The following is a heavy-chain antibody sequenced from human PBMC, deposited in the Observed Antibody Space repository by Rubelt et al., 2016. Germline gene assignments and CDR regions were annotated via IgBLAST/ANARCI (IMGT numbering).Heavy chain of an antibody. CDR3: AKDPIDRLRDGEIYFDY. V-gene: IGHV3-30*02. J-gene: IGHJ4*02. D-gene: IGHD5-24*01. Sequence: QVQLVESGGGVVQPGGSLRLSCAASGFTFSSYGMHWVRQAPGKGLEWVAFIRYDGSNKYHADSVKGRFTSSRDNSKNTLYLHMNSLRAEDTAGYYCAKDPIDRLRDGEIYFDYWGQGTLGTVSS. CDR1: GFTFSSYG. CDR2: IRYDGSNK.